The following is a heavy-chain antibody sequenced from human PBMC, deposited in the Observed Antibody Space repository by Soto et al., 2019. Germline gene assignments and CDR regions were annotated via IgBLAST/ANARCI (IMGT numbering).Heavy chain of an antibody. CDR3: AAIIVIPASIPLDY. J-gene: IGHJ4*02. Sequence: PSETLSLTCTVSGGSVSSRIFFWGWIRHPPGKGLEWIGTIHYNGSTNNSPPLKSRVTISVDKSKNHFYLKLSSVTAADRAVYFCAAIIVIPASIPLDYWGQGTPVTSPQ. CDR2: IHYNGST. CDR1: GGSVSSRIFF. D-gene: IGHD2-2*01. V-gene: IGHV4-39*02.